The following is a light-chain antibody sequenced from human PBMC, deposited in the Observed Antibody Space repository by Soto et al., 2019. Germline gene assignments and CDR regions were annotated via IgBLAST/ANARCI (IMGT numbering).Light chain of an antibody. V-gene: IGKV3-15*01. J-gene: IGKJ2*01. CDR3: QQYNNWPPYT. CDR2: DAS. Sequence: EIVMTQSPATLSVSPGERVTLSCRASQSVSSNLAWYQQRRGQAPRLVIFDASTRATGIPARFSGSGSRTEFTLTISSLQSEDFAVYFCQQYNNWPPYTFGQGTKLEI. CDR1: QSVSSN.